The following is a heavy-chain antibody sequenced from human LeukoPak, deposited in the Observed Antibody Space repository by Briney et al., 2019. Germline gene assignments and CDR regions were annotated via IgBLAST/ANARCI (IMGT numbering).Heavy chain of an antibody. Sequence: GGSLRLSCAASGFTFSSYAMHWARQAPGKGLEWVAVISYDGSNKYYADSVKGRFTISRDNSKNTLYLQMNSLRAEDTAVYYCAREAAGYCSSTSCYLPDYWGQGTLVTVSS. CDR1: GFTFSSYA. CDR3: AREAAGYCSSTSCYLPDY. D-gene: IGHD2-2*01. V-gene: IGHV3-30-3*01. J-gene: IGHJ4*02. CDR2: ISYDGSNK.